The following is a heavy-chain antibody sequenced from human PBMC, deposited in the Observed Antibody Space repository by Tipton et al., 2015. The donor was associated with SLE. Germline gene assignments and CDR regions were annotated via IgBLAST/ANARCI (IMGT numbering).Heavy chain of an antibody. J-gene: IGHJ4*02. Sequence: QLVQSGAEMKKPGESLKISCKGSGYSFANYWIGWVRQMPGKGLEWMGIIYPSDSDSRYSPSFQGQVTISVDRSISVAYLQWGSLQASDTAIYYCARGYSSSYYFDPWGQGTLVTVSS. CDR3: ARGYSSSYYFDP. CDR1: GYSFANYW. D-gene: IGHD6-6*01. CDR2: IYPSDSDS. V-gene: IGHV5-51*03.